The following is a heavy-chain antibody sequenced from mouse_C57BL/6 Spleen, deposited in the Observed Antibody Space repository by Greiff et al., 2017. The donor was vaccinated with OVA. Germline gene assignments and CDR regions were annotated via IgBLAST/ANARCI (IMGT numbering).Heavy chain of an antibody. CDR3: ARSNWDNAMDY. J-gene: IGHJ4*01. CDR2: ISYSGST. D-gene: IGHD4-1*01. CDR1: GYSITSGYD. V-gene: IGHV3-1*01. Sequence: EVKLEESGPGMVKPSQSLSLTCTVTGYSITSGYDWHWIRHFPGNKLEWMGYISYSGSTNYNPSLKSRISITHDTSKNHFFLKLNSVTTEDTATYYCARSNWDNAMDYWGQGTSVTVSS.